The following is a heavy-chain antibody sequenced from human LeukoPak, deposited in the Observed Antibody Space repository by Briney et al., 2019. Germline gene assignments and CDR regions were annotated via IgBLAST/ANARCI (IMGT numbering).Heavy chain of an antibody. CDR1: GFTFSSYS. D-gene: IGHD1-26*01. J-gene: IGHJ6*03. CDR3: ARVGATSYYYYYMDV. V-gene: IGHV3-21*01. CDR2: ISSSSSYI. Sequence: PGGSLRLSCAASGFTFSSYSMNWVRQAPGKGLEWVSSISSSSSYINYADSVRGRFTISRDNAKNSLYLQMNSLRAEDTAVYYCARVGATSYYYYYMDVWGKGTTVTVSS.